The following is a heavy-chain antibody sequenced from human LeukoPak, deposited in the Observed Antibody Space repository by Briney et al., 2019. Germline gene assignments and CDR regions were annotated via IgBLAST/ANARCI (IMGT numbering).Heavy chain of an antibody. CDR3: ARASHPGSVRGVINWFDP. J-gene: IGHJ5*02. Sequence: SETLSLTCTVSGGSISSYYWSWIRQPPGKGLEWIGYIYYSGSTNYNPSLKSRVTISVDTSKNQFSLKLSSVTAADTAVYYCARASHPGSVRGVINWFDPWGQGTLVTVSS. CDR1: GGSISSYY. D-gene: IGHD3-10*01. V-gene: IGHV4-59*01. CDR2: IYYSGST.